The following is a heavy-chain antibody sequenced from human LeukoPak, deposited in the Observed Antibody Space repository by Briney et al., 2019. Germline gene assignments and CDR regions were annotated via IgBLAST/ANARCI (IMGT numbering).Heavy chain of an antibody. CDR3: ARGDFESGTYNDAFDI. D-gene: IGHD1-26*01. Sequence: PGGSLRLSCAASGFTFSDYYMSWIRQAPGKGLEWVANIKPDGSEKFSVDSVKGRFTISRDNAKNSLYLQMNSLRVDDTAVYYCARGDFESGTYNDAFDIWGQGTMVTVS. J-gene: IGHJ3*02. CDR1: GFTFSDYY. V-gene: IGHV3-7*01. CDR2: IKPDGSEK.